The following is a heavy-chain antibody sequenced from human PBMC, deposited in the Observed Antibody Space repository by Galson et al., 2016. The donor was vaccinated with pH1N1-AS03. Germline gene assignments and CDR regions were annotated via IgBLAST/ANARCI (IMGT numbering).Heavy chain of an antibody. CDR2: IYYSGTT. J-gene: IGHJ3*02. D-gene: IGHD4-17*01. Sequence: MGYIYYSGTTYYNPSLKSRVTISVDMSKNQFSLKLNSVTAADTAVYYCARDRHDYGPDPFDIWGQGTMVTVSS. V-gene: IGHV4-31*02. CDR3: ARDRHDYGPDPFDI.